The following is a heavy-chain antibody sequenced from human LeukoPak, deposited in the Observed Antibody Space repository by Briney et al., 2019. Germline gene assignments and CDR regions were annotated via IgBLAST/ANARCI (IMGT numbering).Heavy chain of an antibody. CDR1: GGSFSGYY. J-gene: IGHJ6*02. CDR3: ARGSEDIVVVPAVRSYYYYYGMDV. V-gene: IGHV4-34*01. CDR2: INHSGST. Sequence: KSSETLSLTCAVYGGSFSGYYWSWIRQPPGKGLEWIGEINHSGSTNYNPSLKSRVTISVDTSKNQFSLKLSSVTAADTAVYYCARGSEDIVVVPAVRSYYYYYGMDVWGQGTTVTVSS. D-gene: IGHD2-2*01.